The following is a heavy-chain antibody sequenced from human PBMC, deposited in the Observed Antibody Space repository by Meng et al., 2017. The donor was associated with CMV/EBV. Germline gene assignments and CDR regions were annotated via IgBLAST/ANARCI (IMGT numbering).Heavy chain of an antibody. CDR3: AHRGRIAAAGTDWFDP. V-gene: IGHV2-5*02. CDR2: IYWDDDK. J-gene: IGHJ5*02. CDR1: GFSLSTSGVG. Sequence: IPLKGSGPTLVKPTQTLTLTCTFSGFSLSTSGVGVGWIRQPPGKALEWLALIYWDDDKRYSPSLKSRLTITKDTSKNQVVLTMTNMDPVDTATYYCAHRGRIAAAGTDWFDPWGQGTLVTVSS. D-gene: IGHD6-13*01.